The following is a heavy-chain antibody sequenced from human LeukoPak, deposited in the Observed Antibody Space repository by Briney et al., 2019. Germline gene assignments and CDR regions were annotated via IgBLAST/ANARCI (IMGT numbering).Heavy chain of an antibody. CDR2: ISSSSSYI. D-gene: IGHD3-22*01. CDR1: GFTFSSYS. J-gene: IGHJ4*02. CDR3: ARELKGYYDSSGYYLDY. V-gene: IGHV3-21*01. Sequence: GGSLRLSRAASGFTFSSYSMNWVRQAPGKGLEWVSSISSSSSYIYYADSVKGRFTISRDNAKNSLYLQMNSLRAEDTAVYYCARELKGYYDSSGYYLDYWGQGTLVTVSS.